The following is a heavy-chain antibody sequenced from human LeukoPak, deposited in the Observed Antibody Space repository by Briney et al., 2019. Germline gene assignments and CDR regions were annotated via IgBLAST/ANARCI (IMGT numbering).Heavy chain of an antibody. CDR2: ISAYNGNT. CDR1: GYTFTSYG. CDR3: ARMGSMVRGVIRWFDP. D-gene: IGHD3-10*01. J-gene: IGHJ5*02. Sequence: APVKVSCKASGYTFTSYGISWVRQAPGQGLEWMGWISAYNGNTNYAQKLQGRVTMTTDTSTSTAYMELRSLRSDDTAVYYCARMGSMVRGVIRWFDPWGQGTLVTVSS. V-gene: IGHV1-18*01.